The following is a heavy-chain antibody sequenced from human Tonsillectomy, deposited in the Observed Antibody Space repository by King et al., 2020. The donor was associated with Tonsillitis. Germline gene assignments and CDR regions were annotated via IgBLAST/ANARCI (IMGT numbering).Heavy chain of an antibody. V-gene: IGHV4-34*01. CDR2: INHSGST. Sequence: VQLQQWGAGLLKPSETLSLTCAVYGGSFSGYYWSWIRQPPGKGLEWIGEINHSGSTNYNPSLKSRVTISVDTSKNQFSLQLSSVTAADTAVYYCARGVQSRGLMVYAIGLPNWFDPWGQGTLVTVSS. CDR3: ARGVQSRGLMVYAIGLPNWFDP. D-gene: IGHD2-8*01. CDR1: GGSFSGYY. J-gene: IGHJ5*02.